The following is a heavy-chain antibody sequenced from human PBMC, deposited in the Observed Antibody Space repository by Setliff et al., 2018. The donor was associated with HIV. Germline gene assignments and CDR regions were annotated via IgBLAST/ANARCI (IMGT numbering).Heavy chain of an antibody. V-gene: IGHV4-39*01. Sequence: ETLSLTCTVSGGSISSSSYYWGWIRQPPGKGLEWIGSTYYSGSTYYNPSLKSRVTISVDTSKNQFSLKLSSVTAADTAVYHCARHTVYGDYLSLYYFDYWGQGT. CDR1: GGSISSSSYY. D-gene: IGHD4-17*01. J-gene: IGHJ4*02. CDR3: ARHTVYGDYLSLYYFDY. CDR2: TYYSGST.